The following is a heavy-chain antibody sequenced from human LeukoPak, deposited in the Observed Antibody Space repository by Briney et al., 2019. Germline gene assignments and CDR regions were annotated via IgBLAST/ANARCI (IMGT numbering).Heavy chain of an antibody. CDR3: ARGDAFSGDH. V-gene: IGHV3-7*04. CDR1: GITFSNAW. J-gene: IGHJ4*02. CDR2: IHPEGNEK. Sequence: GGSLRLSCTASGITFSNAWMNWVRQAPGRGLEWVANIHPEGNEKYHVESVKGRFTISRDNTKNLLVLQMNGLRVEDTAVYYCARGDAFSGDHWGQGTLVTVSS.